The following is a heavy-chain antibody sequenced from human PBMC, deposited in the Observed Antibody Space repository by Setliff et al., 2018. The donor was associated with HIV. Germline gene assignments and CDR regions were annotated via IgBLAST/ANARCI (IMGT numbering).Heavy chain of an antibody. V-gene: IGHV4-34*01. CDR3: ARVALSVTRTSRRAFDI. D-gene: IGHD1-7*01. J-gene: IGHJ3*02. CDR1: GAFFNDYY. CDR2: SYHNGTT. Sequence: SETLSLTCAVYGAFFNDYYWSWIRQTPGKGLEWIGESYHNGTTNYNPSLKSRVMMSVETSKNQFSLSLRSVIAADTAVYYCARVALSVTRTSRRAFDIWGQGTMVTVSS.